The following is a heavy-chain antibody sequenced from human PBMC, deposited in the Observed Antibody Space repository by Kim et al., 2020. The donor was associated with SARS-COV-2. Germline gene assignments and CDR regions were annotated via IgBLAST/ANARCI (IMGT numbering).Heavy chain of an antibody. D-gene: IGHD3-10*01. V-gene: IGHV4-59*01. CDR3: ARDNYYGSGSYVPFDY. J-gene: IGHJ4*02. Sequence: SLKSRVTISVDTSKNQFSLKLGSVTAADTAVYYCARDNYYGSGSYVPFDYWGQGTLVTVSS.